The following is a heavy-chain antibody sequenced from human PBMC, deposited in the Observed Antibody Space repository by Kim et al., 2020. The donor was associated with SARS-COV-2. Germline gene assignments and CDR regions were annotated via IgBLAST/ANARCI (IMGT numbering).Heavy chain of an antibody. Sequence: SETLSLTCTVSGGSISSGGYYWSWIRQHPGKGLEWIRYIYYSGSTYYNPSLKSRVTISVDTSKNQFSLKLSSVTAADTAVYYCARGYYYGLNWFDPWGQGTLVTVSS. CDR3: ARGYYYGLNWFDP. CDR2: IYYSGST. J-gene: IGHJ5*02. CDR1: GGSISSGGYY. D-gene: IGHD3-10*01. V-gene: IGHV4-31*03.